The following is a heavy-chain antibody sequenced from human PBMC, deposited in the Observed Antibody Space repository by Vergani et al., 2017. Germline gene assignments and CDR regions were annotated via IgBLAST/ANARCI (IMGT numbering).Heavy chain of an antibody. D-gene: IGHD3-22*01. Sequence: EVQLVESGGGLVQPGGSLRLSCAASGFTLSSYWMHWVRHAPGKGLVWVSRFNSDGSSTSYADSVKGRFTISRDTAKNTLYLQRNSLRAEDTAVYDWARGLYYDSSGPFDYWGQGTLVTVSS. CDR1: GFTLSSYW. J-gene: IGHJ4*02. V-gene: IGHV3-74*01. CDR3: ARGLYYDSSGPFDY. CDR2: FNSDGSST.